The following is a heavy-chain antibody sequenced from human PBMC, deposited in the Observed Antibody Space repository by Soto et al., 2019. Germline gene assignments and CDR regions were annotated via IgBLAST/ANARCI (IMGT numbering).Heavy chain of an antibody. CDR2: IGSSSVTI. Sequence: SLRLSCAASGFTLSNYVMNWVRQAPGKGLEWISCIGSSSVTIFHADSVKGRFTISRDSAKNSLYLQMNSLRAEDTAVYYCASDPVGYYDFWSGSLVQNYYGMDVWGQGTTVTVSS. CDR1: GFTLSNYV. V-gene: IGHV3-48*01. CDR3: ASDPVGYYDFWSGSLVQNYYGMDV. D-gene: IGHD3-3*01. J-gene: IGHJ6*02.